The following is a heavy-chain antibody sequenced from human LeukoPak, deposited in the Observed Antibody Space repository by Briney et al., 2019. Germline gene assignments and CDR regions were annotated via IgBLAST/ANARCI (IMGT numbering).Heavy chain of an antibody. Sequence: TSQTLSLTCTVSGASISSGDNYWSWIRQPPGKGLECIGHIYYSGSTYYNPSLKSRVTISVDTSKNQFSLKLSSVTAADTAVYYCARGRGVPYYYDSSGYYPADYWGQGTLVTVSS. CDR2: IYYSGST. CDR3: ARGRGVPYYYDSSGYYPADY. J-gene: IGHJ4*02. D-gene: IGHD3-22*01. CDR1: GASISSGDNY. V-gene: IGHV4-30-4*01.